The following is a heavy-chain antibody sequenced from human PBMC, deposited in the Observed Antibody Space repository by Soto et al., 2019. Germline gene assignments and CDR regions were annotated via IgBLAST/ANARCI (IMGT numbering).Heavy chain of an antibody. J-gene: IGHJ4*02. D-gene: IGHD2-21*02. CDR2: IYPGDSDT. CDR1: GYSFTTHW. Sequence: GESLKISCKGSGYSFTTHWIGWVRQMPGKGLEWMGIIYPGDSDTRYSPSFQGQVTISADKSISTAYLQWSSLKASDTAMYYCERVTVSYYFDYWDQGTQVTVSS. V-gene: IGHV5-51*01. CDR3: ERVTVSYYFDY.